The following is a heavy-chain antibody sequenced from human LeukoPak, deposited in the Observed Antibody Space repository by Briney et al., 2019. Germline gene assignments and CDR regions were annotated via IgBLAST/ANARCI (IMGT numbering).Heavy chain of an antibody. CDR3: AKDPLSSTTSQNWLDP. CDR1: GYTFTGYY. Sequence: ASVKVSCKASGYTFTGYYMHWVRQAPGQGLEWMGRINPNSGGTNYAQRFQGRVTMTTDTSTTTAYMELRSLRSDDTAVYYCAKDPLSSTTSQNWLDPWGQGTLVIVSP. J-gene: IGHJ5*02. D-gene: IGHD2-2*01. CDR2: INPNSGGT. V-gene: IGHV1-2*06.